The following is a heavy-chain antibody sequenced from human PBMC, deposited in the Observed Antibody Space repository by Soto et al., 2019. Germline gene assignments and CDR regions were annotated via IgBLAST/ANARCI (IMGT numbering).Heavy chain of an antibody. V-gene: IGHV4-59*01. J-gene: IGHJ4*02. CDR2: IYYSGST. CDR3: ARLIGNSWLDY. CDR1: GGSISSYY. D-gene: IGHD6-13*01. Sequence: SETLSLTCTVSGGSISSYYWSWIRQPPGKGLEWIGYIYYSGSTNYNPSLKSRVTISVDTSKNQFSLKLSSVTAADTAVYYCARLIGNSWLDYWGQGTLVTVSS.